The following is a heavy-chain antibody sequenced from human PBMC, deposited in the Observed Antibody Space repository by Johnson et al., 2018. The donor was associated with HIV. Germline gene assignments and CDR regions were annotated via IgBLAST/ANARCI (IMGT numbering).Heavy chain of an antibody. CDR3: ARASVAFDI. Sequence: EVQLVESGGGLIQPGGSLRLSCAASGFTVSTNYMGWVRLAPGKGLEWVSTISVSGDSTYYADSVKGRFTISRDNSKNTLYLQMNSLRAEDTAVYYCARASVAFDIWGQGTMVTVSS. CDR2: SVSGDST. V-gene: IGHV3-53*01. J-gene: IGHJ3*02. CDR1: GFTVSTNY.